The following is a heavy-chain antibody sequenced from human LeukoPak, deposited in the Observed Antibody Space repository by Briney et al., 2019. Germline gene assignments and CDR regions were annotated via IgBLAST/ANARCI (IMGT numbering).Heavy chain of an antibody. CDR3: ARETSGYSSSCFDY. V-gene: IGHV4-39*02. J-gene: IGHJ4*02. D-gene: IGHD6-13*01. CDR2: IFYSGST. CDR1: GGSINSSNYY. Sequence: SETLSLTCTISGGSINSSNYYWGWIRQPPGKGLEWIGSIFYSGSTYYNPSLKCRVTISVETSKNQFSLRLSSATAADTAVYYCARETSGYSSSCFDYWGQGTLVTVSS.